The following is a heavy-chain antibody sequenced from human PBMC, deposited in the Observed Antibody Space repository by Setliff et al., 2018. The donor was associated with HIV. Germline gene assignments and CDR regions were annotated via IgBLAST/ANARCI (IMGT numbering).Heavy chain of an antibody. CDR2: IIPIFGTA. D-gene: IGHD4-17*01. CDR3: ARLLTRYDSGNDYGDYGDFDY. Sequence: SVKVSCKASGGTFSSYAISWVRQAPGQGLEWMGRIIPIFGTANYAQKFQGRVTITADKSTSTAYMELSSLSSEDTAVYYCARLLTRYDSGNDYGDYGDFDYWGQGTLVTVSS. J-gene: IGHJ4*02. CDR1: GGTFSSYA. V-gene: IGHV1-69*06.